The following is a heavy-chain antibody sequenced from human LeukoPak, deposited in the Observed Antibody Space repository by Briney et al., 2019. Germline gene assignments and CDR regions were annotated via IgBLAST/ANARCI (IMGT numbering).Heavy chain of an antibody. Sequence: PGGSLRLSCAASGFTFSDSYMTWIRQAPGKGLEWVSYISGSGTIMYYADSVKGRFTISRDNAKNSLFLQMNSLRAEDTAVYNCARGWWNYVSWGQGTLVTVSS. CDR1: GFTFSDSY. CDR2: ISGSGTIM. V-gene: IGHV3-11*04. J-gene: IGHJ4*02. CDR3: ARGWWNYVS. D-gene: IGHD1-7*01.